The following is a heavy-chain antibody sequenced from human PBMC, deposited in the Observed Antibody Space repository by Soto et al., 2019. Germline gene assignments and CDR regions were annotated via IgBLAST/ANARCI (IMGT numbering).Heavy chain of an antibody. J-gene: IGHJ5*02. CDR1: GFTVSSNY. CDR3: ARTAGYDYVWGSSGLAP. CDR2: IYSGGST. Sequence: GGSLRLSCAASGFTVSSNYMSWVRQAPGKGLEWVSVIYSGGSTYYADSVKGRFTISRHNSKNTLYLQMNSLRAEDTAVYYCARTAGYDYVWGSSGLAPWGQGTLVTV. D-gene: IGHD3-16*01. V-gene: IGHV3-53*04.